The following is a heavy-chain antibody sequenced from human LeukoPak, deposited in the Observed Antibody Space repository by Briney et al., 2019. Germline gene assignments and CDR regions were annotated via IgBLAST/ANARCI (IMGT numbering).Heavy chain of an antibody. Sequence: ASVKVSCKASGYTFTTYYIHWVRQAPGQGLEWMGIIKPTGGSTTCAQKFQGRVTMTRDTSTSTVSMEVNSLRSEDTAVYDCALYSSTWYWGQGTLVTVSS. CDR3: ALYSSTWY. CDR2: IKPTGGST. J-gene: IGHJ4*02. D-gene: IGHD6-13*01. CDR1: GYTFTTYY. V-gene: IGHV1-46*01.